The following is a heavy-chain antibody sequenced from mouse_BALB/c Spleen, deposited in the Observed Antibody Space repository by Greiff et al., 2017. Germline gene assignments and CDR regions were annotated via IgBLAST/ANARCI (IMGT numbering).Heavy chain of an antibody. CDR2: ISYSGST. D-gene: IGHD2-1*01. V-gene: IGHV3-2*02. J-gene: IGHJ3*01. CDR1: GYSITSDYA. Sequence: VQLQQSGPGLVKPSQSLSLTCTVTGYSITSDYAWNWIRQFPGNKLEWMGYISYSGSTSYNPSLKSRISITRDTSKNQFFLQLNSVTTEDTATYYCARHYGNYGFAYWGQGTLVTVSA. CDR3: ARHYGNYGFAY.